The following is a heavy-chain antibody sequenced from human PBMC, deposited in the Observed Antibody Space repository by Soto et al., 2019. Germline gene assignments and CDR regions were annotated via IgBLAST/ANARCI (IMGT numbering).Heavy chain of an antibody. Sequence: GASVKVSCKASGYSFPGYYIHWVRQAPGQGLEWMGWINPKSGGNNTAQKFQGRVTMTRAMSTRTAHMEVSRVTSDDTALYYCARASAAATSWFVYWGQGTLVTISS. CDR3: ARASAAATSWFVY. CDR2: INPKSGGN. CDR1: GYSFPGYY. D-gene: IGHD2-15*01. V-gene: IGHV1-2*02. J-gene: IGHJ4*02.